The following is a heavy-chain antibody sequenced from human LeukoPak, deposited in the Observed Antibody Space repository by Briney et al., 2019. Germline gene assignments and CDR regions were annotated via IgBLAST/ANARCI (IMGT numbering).Heavy chain of an antibody. J-gene: IGHJ4*02. Sequence: GGSLRLSCTASGFTFSGNAMGWVRQAPGKGLEWVSGIGSDENRLYADSVKGRFTISRDKSKNTLYLQMNSLRVEDTAVYYCAKDVIHWSFDHWGQGTLVTVSS. V-gene: IGHV3-23*01. CDR2: IGSDENR. CDR3: AKDVIHWSFDH. D-gene: IGHD2-8*02. CDR1: GFTFSGNA.